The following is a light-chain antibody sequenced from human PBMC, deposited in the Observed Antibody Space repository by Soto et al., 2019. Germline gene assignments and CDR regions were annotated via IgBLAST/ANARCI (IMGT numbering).Light chain of an antibody. CDR3: QHYTSYST. CDR2: KAS. CDR1: QTISIW. Sequence: DIQMTQSPSTLSASVGDRVTITCRASQTISIWLAWYQQKPGKAPKLLIQKASSLESGVPSRFSGSGSGTEFTLTISSLQPDDFATYYCQHYTSYSTFGQGTKVEIK. J-gene: IGKJ1*01. V-gene: IGKV1-5*03.